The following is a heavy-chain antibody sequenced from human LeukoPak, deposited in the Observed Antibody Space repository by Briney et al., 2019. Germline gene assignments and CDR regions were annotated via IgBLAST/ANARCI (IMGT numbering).Heavy chain of an antibody. Sequence: SETLSLTCTVSGGSISNYYWSWIRQPPGKGLEWIGSIYYSGSTYYNPSLKSRVTISVDTSKNQFSLKLSSVTAADTAVYYCGAGVDDFSWGQGTMVTVSS. J-gene: IGHJ3*01. CDR2: IYYSGST. CDR1: GGSISNYY. V-gene: IGHV4-39*07. CDR3: GAGVDDFS. D-gene: IGHD3/OR15-3a*01.